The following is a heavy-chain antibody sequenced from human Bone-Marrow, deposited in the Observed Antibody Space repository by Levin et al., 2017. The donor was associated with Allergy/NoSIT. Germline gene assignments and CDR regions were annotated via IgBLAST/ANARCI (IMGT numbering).Heavy chain of an antibody. V-gene: IGHV4-4*07. Sequence: GSLRLSCTASGTSITSNYWSWIRQPAGKGLEWIGRVYGSGSTEYNQSLKSRVTMSLDTSKNQFSLKLTSVTAADTAMYYCARGEPSGATYFNYWGQGILVTVSS. CDR2: VYGSGST. CDR3: ARGEPSGATYFNY. D-gene: IGHD3-10*01. J-gene: IGHJ4*02. CDR1: GTSITSNY.